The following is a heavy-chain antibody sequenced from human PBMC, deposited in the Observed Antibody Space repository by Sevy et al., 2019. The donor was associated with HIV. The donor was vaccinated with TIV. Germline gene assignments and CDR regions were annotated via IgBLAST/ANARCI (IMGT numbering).Heavy chain of an antibody. CDR1: GGSISSGDYC. J-gene: IGHJ4*02. CDR2: IYYSGST. Sequence: SETLSLTCTVSGGSISSGDYCWSWIRQPPGKGLEWIGYIYYSGSTYYNPSLKSRVTISVDTSKNQFSLKLSSVTAADTAVYYCARMTTVRGVIITYSSGWSGGDYWGQGTLVTVSS. D-gene: IGHD3-10*01. CDR3: ARMTTVRGVIITYSSGWSGGDY. V-gene: IGHV4-30-4*01.